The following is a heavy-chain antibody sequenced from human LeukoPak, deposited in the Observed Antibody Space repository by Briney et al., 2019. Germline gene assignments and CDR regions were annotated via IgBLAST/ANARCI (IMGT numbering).Heavy chain of an antibody. CDR2: IFYSGST. Sequence: PSETLSLTCTVSGGSISSYCWSWIRQPPGKGLEWIGYIFYSGSTNYNPSLKSRVTISVDTSKNQFSLKLSSVTATDTAVYYCARQRGSGVPDYWGQGTLVTVSS. J-gene: IGHJ4*02. D-gene: IGHD3-10*01. CDR1: GGSISSYC. V-gene: IGHV4-59*08. CDR3: ARQRGSGVPDY.